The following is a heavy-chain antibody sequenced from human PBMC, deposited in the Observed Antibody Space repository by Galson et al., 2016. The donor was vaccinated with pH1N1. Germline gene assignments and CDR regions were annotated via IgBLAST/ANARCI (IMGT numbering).Heavy chain of an antibody. Sequence: LSLTCAVSGYSITTGYYWGWIRQPPGKGLEWIGSVFHSGNTSYNPSLKSRVTLSVDTSKNQFFLKLNSVTPADTAMYYCARVSCSSTRCFAVGFGWFDPWGQGTRVTVSS. CDR2: VFHSGNT. J-gene: IGHJ5*02. D-gene: IGHD2-2*01. CDR1: GYSITTGYY. V-gene: IGHV4-38-2*01. CDR3: ARVSCSSTRCFAVGFGWFDP.